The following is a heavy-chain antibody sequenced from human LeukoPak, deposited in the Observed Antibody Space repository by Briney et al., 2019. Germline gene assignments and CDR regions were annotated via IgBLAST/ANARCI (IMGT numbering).Heavy chain of an antibody. CDR3: AREEYYYDSSGYYLPYYFDY. D-gene: IGHD3-22*01. V-gene: IGHV3-48*01. CDR2: TSSSSSTI. Sequence: PGGSLRLSCAASGFTFSSYSMNWVRQAPGKGLEWVSYTSSSSSTIYYAASGKGRFTISRDNAKNSLYLQMNSLRAEDTAVYYCAREEYYYDSSGYYLPYYFDYWGQGTLVTVSS. CDR1: GFTFSSYS. J-gene: IGHJ4*02.